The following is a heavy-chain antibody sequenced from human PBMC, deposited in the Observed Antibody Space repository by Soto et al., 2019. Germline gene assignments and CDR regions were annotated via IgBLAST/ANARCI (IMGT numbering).Heavy chain of an antibody. J-gene: IGHJ5*02. CDR2: ISGSGGST. Sequence: GGSLRLSCAASGFTFSSYAMSWVRQAPGKGLEWVSAISGSGGSTYYADSVKGRFTISRDNSKNTLYLQMNSLRAEDTAVYYCAKDLPSNYDFWSGYVAPTNWFDPWGQGTLVTVSS. CDR3: AKDLPSNYDFWSGYVAPTNWFDP. D-gene: IGHD3-3*01. CDR1: GFTFSSYA. V-gene: IGHV3-23*01.